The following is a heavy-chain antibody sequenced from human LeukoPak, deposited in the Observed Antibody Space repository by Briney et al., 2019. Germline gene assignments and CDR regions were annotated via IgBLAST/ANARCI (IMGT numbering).Heavy chain of an antibody. CDR2: IYYSGST. CDR3: ARDRWYGDDAFDI. D-gene: IGHD3-10*01. V-gene: IGHV4-59*01. J-gene: IGHJ3*02. Sequence: SETLSLTCTVSGGSISSYYSSWIRQPPGKGLEWIGYIYYSGSTNYYPSLKSRVTISVDTSKNQFSLKLSPVTAADTAVYYCARDRWYGDDAFDIWGQGTMVTVSS. CDR1: GGSISSYY.